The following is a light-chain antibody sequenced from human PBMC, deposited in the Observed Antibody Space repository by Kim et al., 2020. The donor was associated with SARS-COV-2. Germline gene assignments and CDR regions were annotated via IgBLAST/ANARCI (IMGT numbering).Light chain of an antibody. CDR1: KLGNKY. V-gene: IGLV3-1*01. CDR2: QDN. J-gene: IGLJ2*01. CDR3: LTWDSHTSI. Sequence: SYELTQPPSVSVSPGLTASISCSGNKLGNKYSCWYQQKPGQSPVLVIYQDNRRGSGIPERFSGSNSGNTATLTIRGTQTMDEADYYCLTWDSHTSIFGGGTQLTVL.